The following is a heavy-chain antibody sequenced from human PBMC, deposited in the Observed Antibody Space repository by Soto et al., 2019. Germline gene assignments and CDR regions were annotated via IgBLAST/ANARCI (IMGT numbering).Heavy chain of an antibody. CDR1: GFTFSNAW. CDR3: TTDGPDRRSSRWCDP. CDR2: IKCKSDGETK. D-gene: IGHD6-6*01. Sequence: EVQLVESGGGLVKTGGSLRLSCAASGFTFSNAWMPWVRQAPGKGLEWVGRIKCKSDGETKDYAAPVEGRFTISREDSRNTLYLQMNILNTEDTAVYYCTTDGPDRRSSRWCDPWGQGTLVTVSS. V-gene: IGHV3-15*01. J-gene: IGHJ5*02.